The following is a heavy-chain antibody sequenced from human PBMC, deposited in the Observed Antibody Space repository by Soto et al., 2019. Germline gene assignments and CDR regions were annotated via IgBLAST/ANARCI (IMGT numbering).Heavy chain of an antibody. Sequence: SLTCAVSGYSISSGYYWGWIRQPPGKGLEWIGSIYHSGSTYYNPSLKSRVTISVDTSKNQFSLKLSSVTAADTAVYYCAREGGWFGRTKFDYCGRRTLVAVSS. CDR3: AREGGWFGRTKFDY. J-gene: IGHJ4*02. V-gene: IGHV4-38-2*02. D-gene: IGHD3-16*01. CDR1: GYSISSGYY. CDR2: IYHSGST.